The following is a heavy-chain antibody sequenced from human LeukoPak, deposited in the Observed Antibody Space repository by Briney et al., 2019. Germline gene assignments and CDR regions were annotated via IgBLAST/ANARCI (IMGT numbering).Heavy chain of an antibody. V-gene: IGHV3-48*02. CDR2: ITSSSSTI. D-gene: IGHD5-24*01. J-gene: IGHJ4*02. CDR1: GFXFSSYW. Sequence: GGSLRLSCAVSGFXFSSYWIHWVRQAPGKGLVWVSYITSSSSTIYYADSVKGRFTISRDNVKNSLYLQMNSLRDEDTAVYYCARNGYLPADYYFDYWGQGTLVTVSS. CDR3: ARNGYLPADYYFDY.